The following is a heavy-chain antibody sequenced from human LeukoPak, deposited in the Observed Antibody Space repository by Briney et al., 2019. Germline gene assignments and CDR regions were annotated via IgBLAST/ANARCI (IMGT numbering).Heavy chain of an antibody. CDR1: GFTFSSYV. CDR2: ISSSSSYI. V-gene: IGHV3-21*01. Sequence: AGGSLRLSCAASGFTFSSYVMSWVRQAPGKGLEWVSSISSSSSYIYYADSVKGRFTISRDNAKNSLYLQMNSLRAEDTAVYYCARDHDTYYDFWSGYWVAWGQGTLVTVSS. D-gene: IGHD3-3*01. J-gene: IGHJ5*02. CDR3: ARDHDTYYDFWSGYWVA.